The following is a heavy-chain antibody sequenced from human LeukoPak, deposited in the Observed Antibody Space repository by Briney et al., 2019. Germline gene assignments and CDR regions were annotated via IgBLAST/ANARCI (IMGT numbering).Heavy chain of an antibody. V-gene: IGHV1-69*13. J-gene: IGHJ6*02. CDR2: IIPIFGTA. Sequence: WASVKFSCKASGGTFSSYAISWVRQAPGQGLEWMGGIIPIFGTANYAQKFQGRVTITADESTSTAYMELSSLRSEDTAVYYCARDLHTMVRGGYGMDVWGQGTTVTVSS. D-gene: IGHD3-10*01. CDR3: ARDLHTMVRGGYGMDV. CDR1: GGTFSSYA.